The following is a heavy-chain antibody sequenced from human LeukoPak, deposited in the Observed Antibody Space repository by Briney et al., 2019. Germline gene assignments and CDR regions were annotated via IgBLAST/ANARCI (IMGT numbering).Heavy chain of an antibody. D-gene: IGHD3-16*01. V-gene: IGHV4-4*02. CDR3: ARDNDQLGLDPFDY. J-gene: IGHJ4*02. CDR1: GGSISSSHW. CDR2: IYYSGTT. Sequence: SGTLSLTCAVSGGSISSSHWWSWVRQSPGTGLEWIGSIYYSGTTYYNPSLKSRVTISIDTSKNQFSLKLSSVTAADTAMYYCARDNDQLGLDPFDYWGQGTLVTVSS.